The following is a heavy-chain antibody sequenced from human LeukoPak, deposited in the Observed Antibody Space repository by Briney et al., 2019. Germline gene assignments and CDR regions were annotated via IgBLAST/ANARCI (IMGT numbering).Heavy chain of an antibody. CDR3: ARGYSSSWHDY. D-gene: IGHD6-13*01. J-gene: IGHJ4*02. CDR1: GGSISSYC. V-gene: IGHV4-59*08. CDR2: IYYSGST. Sequence: SETLSLTCTVSGGSISSYCWSWIRQPPGKGLEWIGYIYYSGSTNYNPSLKSRVTISVDTSKNQFSLKLSSVTAADTAVYYCARGYSSSWHDYWGQGTLVTVSS.